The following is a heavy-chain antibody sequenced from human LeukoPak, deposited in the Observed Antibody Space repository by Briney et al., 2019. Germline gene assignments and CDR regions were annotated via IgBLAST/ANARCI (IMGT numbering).Heavy chain of an antibody. CDR2: APYSGYT. V-gene: IGHV4-39*01. J-gene: IGHJ5*02. Sequence: SETLSLTCTVSGGSVTSSTYYWAWIRQPPGKGLEWIGSAPYSGYTYYNPSLKSRVTISVDTSKNQFSPKLSSVTAADTAVYYCGGVVRVSNWFDPWGQGTLVTVSS. D-gene: IGHD3-10*01. CDR3: GGVVRVSNWFDP. CDR1: GGSVTSSTYY.